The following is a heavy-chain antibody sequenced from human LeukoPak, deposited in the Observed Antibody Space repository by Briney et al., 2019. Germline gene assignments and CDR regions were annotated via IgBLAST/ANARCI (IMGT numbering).Heavy chain of an antibody. CDR2: INPNSGGT. CDR1: GYTFTGYY. CDR3: ARSRELRFLEWLPRYYFDY. J-gene: IGHJ4*02. D-gene: IGHD3-3*01. Sequence: ASVKVSCKASGYTFTGYYMHWVRQAPGQGLEWMGWINPNSGGTNYAQKFQGRVTMTRDTSISTAYMELSRLRSDDTAVYYCARSRELRFLEWLPRYYFDYWGQGTLVTVSS. V-gene: IGHV1-2*02.